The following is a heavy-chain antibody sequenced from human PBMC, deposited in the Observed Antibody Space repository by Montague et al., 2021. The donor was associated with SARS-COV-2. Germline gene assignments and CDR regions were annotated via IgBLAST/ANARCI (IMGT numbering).Heavy chain of an antibody. CDR2: ISYDGSNK. Sequence: SLRLSCAASGFTFSSYAMHWVRQAPGKGLVWVAVISYDGSNKYYADSVKCRFTISRDNSKNTLYLHMNSLRAEDTAVYYCARGRGSYRTDFDYWGQGTLVTVSS. D-gene: IGHD3-16*02. CDR3: ARGRGSYRTDFDY. J-gene: IGHJ4*02. V-gene: IGHV3-30-3*01. CDR1: GFTFSSYA.